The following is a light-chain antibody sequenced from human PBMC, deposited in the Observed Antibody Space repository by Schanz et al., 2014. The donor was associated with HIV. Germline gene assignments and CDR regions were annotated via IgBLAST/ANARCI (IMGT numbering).Light chain of an antibody. CDR1: QSVSSR. CDR3: QQRDNWPLT. J-gene: IGKJ4*01. Sequence: EVVLTQSPATLSLSPGERATLSCRASQSVSSRLAWYQQKPGQAPRLLIYDASSRAAGIPDRFSGSGSGTDFTLTISSLEPEDSAVYYCQQRDNWPLTFGGGTKVEIK. V-gene: IGKV3-11*01. CDR2: DAS.